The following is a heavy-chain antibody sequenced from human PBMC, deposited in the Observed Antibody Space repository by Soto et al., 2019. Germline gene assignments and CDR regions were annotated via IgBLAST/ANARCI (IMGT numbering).Heavy chain of an antibody. CDR2: ISSSSSYT. CDR1: GFRFSSYG. D-gene: IGHD5-12*01. Sequence: PGGSLRLSCRTSGFRFSSYGMHCVRQAPGKGPEWVSYISSSSSYTNYADSVKGRFTISRDNAKNSLYLQMNSLRAEDTAVYYCARDHHRYSGYDYVDYWGQGT. CDR3: ARDHHRYSGYDYVDY. V-gene: IGHV3-21*05. J-gene: IGHJ4*02.